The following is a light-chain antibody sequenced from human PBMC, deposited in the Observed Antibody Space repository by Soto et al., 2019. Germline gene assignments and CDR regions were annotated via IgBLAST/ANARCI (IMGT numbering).Light chain of an antibody. V-gene: IGLV2-11*01. Sequence: QSALTQPRSVSGSPGQSVTISCTGTSSDVGGYNYVSWYQHHPGKAPKFIIFDVSSQPSGVPDRFSGSKSGNTAYLTISGLQAEDEADYYCCSLAGGNIFRVFGGGTKLTVL. CDR3: CSLAGGNIFRV. J-gene: IGLJ2*01. CDR1: SSDVGGYNY. CDR2: DVS.